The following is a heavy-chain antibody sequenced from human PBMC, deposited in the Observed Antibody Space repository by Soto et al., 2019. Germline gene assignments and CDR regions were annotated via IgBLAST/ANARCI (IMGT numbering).Heavy chain of an antibody. J-gene: IGHJ6*02. CDR2: IKSKTDGGTT. V-gene: IGHV3-15*01. D-gene: IGHD2-2*01. CDR3: TTVWVVPAPYYYYYYGMDV. CDR1: GFTFSNAW. Sequence: PGGSLRLSCAASGFTFSNAWMSWVRQAPGKWLEWVGRIKSKTDGGTTDYAAPVKGRFTISRDDSKNTLYLQMNSLKTEDTAVYYCTTVWVVPAPYYYYYYGMDVWGQGXTVTVSS.